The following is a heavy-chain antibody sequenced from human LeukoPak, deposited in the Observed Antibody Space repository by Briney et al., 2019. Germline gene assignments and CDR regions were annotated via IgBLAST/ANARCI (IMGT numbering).Heavy chain of an antibody. J-gene: IGHJ4*02. V-gene: IGHV3-30*04. D-gene: IGHD4/OR15-4a*01. CDR2: ISYDGSNK. Sequence: PGGSLRLSCAASGFTFSSYTMHWVRQAPGKGLEWVAVISYDGSNKYYVDSVKGRFSISRDNSKNTLYLQMNSLRAEDTAVYHCASAAKGFDYWGLGTLVTVSS. CDR1: GFTFSSYT. CDR3: ASAAKGFDY.